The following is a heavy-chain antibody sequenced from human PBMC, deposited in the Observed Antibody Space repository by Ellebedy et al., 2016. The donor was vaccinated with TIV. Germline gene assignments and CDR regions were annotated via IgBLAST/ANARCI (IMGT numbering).Heavy chain of an antibody. CDR2: IDGSGSA. D-gene: IGHD3-10*01. J-gene: IGHJ4*02. Sequence: MPSETLSLTCTVSGGSMSDYSWSWIRQPAGKGLEWVGLIDGSGSARYNPSLKSRVTMSLDTSKKHFSLRLSSVTAADTAVYYCARGGDRASFAYWGQGTLVTVSS. V-gene: IGHV4-4*07. CDR1: GGSMSDYS. CDR3: ARGGDRASFAY.